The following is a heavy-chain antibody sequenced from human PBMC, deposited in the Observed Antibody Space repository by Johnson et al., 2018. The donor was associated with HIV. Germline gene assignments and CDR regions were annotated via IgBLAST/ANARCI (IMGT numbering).Heavy chain of an antibody. CDR1: GFTFSSYG. CDR3: ARGRTVVSVFDI. CDR2: IRYDGSNK. D-gene: IGHD3-3*01. V-gene: IGHV3-30*02. J-gene: IGHJ3*02. Sequence: QMQLVESGGGVVQPGGSLRLSCVASGFTFSSYGMHWVRQAPGKGLEWVAFIRYDGSNKFYADSVKGRFTISRDNSKNTLSLQMNSLRAEDTAVYYCARGRTVVSVFDIWGQGTMVTVSS.